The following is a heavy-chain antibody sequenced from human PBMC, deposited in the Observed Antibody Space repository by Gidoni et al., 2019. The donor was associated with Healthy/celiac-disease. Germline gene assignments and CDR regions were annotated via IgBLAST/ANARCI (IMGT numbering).Heavy chain of an antibody. J-gene: IGHJ3*02. CDR3: AKDLDYYGSGSTFHAFDI. V-gene: IGHV3-9*01. D-gene: IGHD3-10*01. Sequence: EVQLVESGGGLVQPGRSLRLSCAASGFTFDHHAMHWVRQAPGKGLEWVSGISWNSGSIGYADSVKGRLTISRDNAKNSLYLQMNSLRAEDTALYYCAKDLDYYGSGSTFHAFDIWGQGTMVTVSS. CDR1: GFTFDHHA. CDR2: ISWNSGSI.